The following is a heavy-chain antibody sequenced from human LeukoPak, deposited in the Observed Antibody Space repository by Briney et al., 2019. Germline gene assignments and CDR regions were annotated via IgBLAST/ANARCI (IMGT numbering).Heavy chain of an antibody. D-gene: IGHD6-19*01. CDR2: IYPGDSDT. J-gene: IGHJ4*02. V-gene: IGHV5-51*01. Sequence: GESLTISCKGSGYSFTSYWIGWVRQMPGKGLEWMGIIYPGDSDTTYSPSFQGQVTISADKSISTAYLQWSSLKASDTAMYYCARRDVSAWYYFDYWGQGTLVTVSS. CDR3: ARRDVSAWYYFDY. CDR1: GYSFTSYW.